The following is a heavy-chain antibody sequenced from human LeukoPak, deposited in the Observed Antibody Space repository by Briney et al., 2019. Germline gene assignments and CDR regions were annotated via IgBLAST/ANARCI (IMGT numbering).Heavy chain of an antibody. V-gene: IGHV4-34*01. D-gene: IGHD3-10*01. Sequence: SETLSLTCAVYGGSFSGYYWSWIRQPPGKGLEWIGSIYYSGSTYYNPSLKSRVTISVDTSKNQFSLNLSSVTAADTAVYYCARAVGWFGELAHFDYWGQGTLVTVSS. CDR3: ARAVGWFGELAHFDY. J-gene: IGHJ4*02. CDR2: IYYSGST. CDR1: GGSFSGYY.